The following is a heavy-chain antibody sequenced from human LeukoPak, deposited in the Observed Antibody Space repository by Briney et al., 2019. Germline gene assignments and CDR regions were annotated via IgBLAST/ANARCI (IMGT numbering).Heavy chain of an antibody. Sequence: PSETLSLTCTVSGGSISSYYWSWIRQPPGKGLEWIGYIYYSGSTNYNPSLKSRVTISVDTSKNQFSLKLSSVTAADTAVYYCARGAYGGAVRFDYWGQGTLVTVSP. V-gene: IGHV4-59*01. CDR2: IYYSGST. CDR1: GGSISSYY. D-gene: IGHD4-23*01. J-gene: IGHJ4*02. CDR3: ARGAYGGAVRFDY.